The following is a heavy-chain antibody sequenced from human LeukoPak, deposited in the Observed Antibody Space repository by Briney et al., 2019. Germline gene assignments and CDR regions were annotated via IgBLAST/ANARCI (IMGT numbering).Heavy chain of an antibody. Sequence: ASVKVSCKASGYTFTDYYIHWVRHAPGQGPEWMGWINSNTGDTKYAQKFQDRVTLTQDTSISTAYMELSRLESDDTAVFYCARGRWLQLWGDYWGQGTPLTVSS. CDR2: INSNTGDT. CDR1: GYTFTDYY. J-gene: IGHJ4*02. CDR3: ARGRWLQLWGDY. V-gene: IGHV1-2*02. D-gene: IGHD5-18*01.